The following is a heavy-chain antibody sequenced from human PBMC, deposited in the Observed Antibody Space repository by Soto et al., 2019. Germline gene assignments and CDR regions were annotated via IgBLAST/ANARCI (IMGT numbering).Heavy chain of an antibody. J-gene: IGHJ4*02. V-gene: IGHV3-72*01. CDR2: IRNRPNSYTT. D-gene: IGHD3-10*01. CDR1: GFTFSDHY. Sequence: EVQLVESGGGLVQPGGSLRLSCAASGFTFSDHYMDWVRQAPGKGLEWVGRIRNRPNSYTTQYAASVKGRFAVLRDDSENLVYLQMHDLKTEDTAVYYCVRDSGRGFYFDYWGQGAQVTVSS. CDR3: VRDSGRGFYFDY.